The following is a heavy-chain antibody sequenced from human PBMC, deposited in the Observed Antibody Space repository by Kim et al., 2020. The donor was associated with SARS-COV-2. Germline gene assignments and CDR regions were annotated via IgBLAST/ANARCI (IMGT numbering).Heavy chain of an antibody. D-gene: IGHD4-17*01. Sequence: ASVKVSCKASGYTFTSYAMHWVRQAPGQRLEWMGWINAGNGNTKYSQKFQGRVTITRDTSASTAYMELSSLRSEDTAVYYCARDLGYGGNLNWFDPWGQGTLVTVSS. CDR2: INAGNGNT. CDR3: ARDLGYGGNLNWFDP. J-gene: IGHJ5*02. CDR1: GYTFTSYA. V-gene: IGHV1-3*01.